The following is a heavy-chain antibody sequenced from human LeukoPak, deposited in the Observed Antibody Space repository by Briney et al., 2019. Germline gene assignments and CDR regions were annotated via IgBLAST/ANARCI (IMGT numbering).Heavy chain of an antibody. CDR3: VRGAPFDY. CDR1: GFTFTSYW. J-gene: IGHJ4*02. D-gene: IGHD1-26*01. V-gene: IGHV3-74*01. Sequence: PGGSLRLSCAASGFTFTSYWMHWVRRAPGKGLVWVSRINSDGTSTAYADSVKGRFTISRDNAQNMLFLQMDTLRVDDTAAYYCVRGAPFDYWGQGTLVTVPS. CDR2: INSDGTST.